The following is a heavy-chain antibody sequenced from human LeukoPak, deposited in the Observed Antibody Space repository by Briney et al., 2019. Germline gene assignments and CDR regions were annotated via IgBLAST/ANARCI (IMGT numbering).Heavy chain of an antibody. CDR2: IKQDGSEK. V-gene: IGHV3-7*01. J-gene: IGHJ4*02. D-gene: IGHD3-22*01. CDR3: ASYWGHDSSGYFLD. Sequence: GGSLRLSCAASGFTFSSYWMSWVRQAPGKVLEWVANIKQDGSEKYYVDSVKGRFTISRDNAKNSLYLQMNSLRAEDTAVYYCASYWGHDSSGYFLDWGQGTLVTVSS. CDR1: GFTFSSYW.